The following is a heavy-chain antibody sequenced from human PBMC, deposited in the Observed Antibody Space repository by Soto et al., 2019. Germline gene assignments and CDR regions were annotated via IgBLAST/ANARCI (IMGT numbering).Heavy chain of an antibody. D-gene: IGHD3-3*01. V-gene: IGHV3-15*01. CDR1: GFTFSNAW. CDR3: TTESESSDFWSGYPFDY. Sequence: EVQLVESGGGVVKPGGSLRLSCAASGFTFSNAWMSWVRQAPGKGLEWVGRIKSKTDGGTTDYAAPVKGRFTISRDDSKNTLYLQMNSLKTEDTAVYYCTTESESSDFWSGYPFDYWGQGTLVTVSS. CDR2: IKSKTDGGTT. J-gene: IGHJ4*02.